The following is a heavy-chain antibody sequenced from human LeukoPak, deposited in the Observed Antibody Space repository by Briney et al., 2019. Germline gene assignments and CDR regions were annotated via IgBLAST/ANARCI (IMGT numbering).Heavy chain of an antibody. V-gene: IGHV4-30-2*01. CDR1: GGSISSGGYS. D-gene: IGHD6-19*01. CDR3: AGGYSSGWYAYPLFDY. Sequence: SETLSLTCAVSGGSISSGGYSWSWIRQPPGKGLEWIGYIYHSGSTYYNPSLRSRVTISVDRSKNQFSLKLSSVTAADTAVYYCAGGYSSGWYAYPLFDYWGQGTLVTVSP. J-gene: IGHJ4*02. CDR2: IYHSGST.